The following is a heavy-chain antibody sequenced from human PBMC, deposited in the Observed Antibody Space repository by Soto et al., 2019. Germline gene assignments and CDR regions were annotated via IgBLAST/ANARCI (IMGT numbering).Heavy chain of an antibody. CDR3: ARFPYWYDNYYFDS. CDR1: GYTFSSHA. J-gene: IGHJ4*02. D-gene: IGHD1-1*01. CDR2: INAGNANT. Sequence: ASVKVSCKASGYTFSSHAMHWVRQAPGQRLEWMGWINAGNANTKYSQKFQGRVTITRDTSASTAYMELSSLRSEDTAVYYCARFPYWYDNYYFDSWGQGTLVTVSS. V-gene: IGHV1-3*01.